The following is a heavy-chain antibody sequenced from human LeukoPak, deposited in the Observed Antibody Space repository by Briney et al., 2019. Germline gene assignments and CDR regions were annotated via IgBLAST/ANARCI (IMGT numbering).Heavy chain of an antibody. D-gene: IGHD2-2*01. J-gene: IGHJ4*02. V-gene: IGHV3-48*02. CDR1: VVTFSSYS. Sequence: GSLRLPCALSVVTFSSYSMNWVRQSPGKGLEGVSYISSRSSTTYYADSGQGRFTLSSDNAKNSLYLLLNTLMDDAPAVYCCASASASTKGYWGQGTLVTVSS. CDR3: ASASASTKGY. CDR2: ISSRSSTT.